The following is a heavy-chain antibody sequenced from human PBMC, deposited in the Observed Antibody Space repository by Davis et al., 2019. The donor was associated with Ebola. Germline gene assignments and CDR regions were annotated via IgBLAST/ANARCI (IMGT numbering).Heavy chain of an antibody. Sequence: GESLKISCAASGFTFSSYWMSWVRQAPGKGLEWVANIKQDGSEKYYVDSVKGRFTISRDNAKNSLYLQMNSLRAEDTAVYYCARLRGSYGALDYWGQGTLVTVSS. J-gene: IGHJ4*02. V-gene: IGHV3-7*03. D-gene: IGHD1-26*01. CDR2: IKQDGSEK. CDR1: GFTFSSYW. CDR3: ARLRGSYGALDY.